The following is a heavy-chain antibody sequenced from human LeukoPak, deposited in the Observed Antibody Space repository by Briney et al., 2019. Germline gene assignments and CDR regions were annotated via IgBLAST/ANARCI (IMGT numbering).Heavy chain of an antibody. CDR3: ARLREDTAMVDY. V-gene: IGHV4-39*01. CDR1: GGSISSSSYY. D-gene: IGHD5-18*01. CDR2: IYYSGST. Sequence: PSETLSLTCTVSGGSISSSSYYWGWIRQPPGKGLEWIGSIYYSGSTYYNPSLKSRVTISVDTSKSQFSLKLSSVTAADTAVYYCARLREDTAMVDYWGQGTLVTVSS. J-gene: IGHJ4*02.